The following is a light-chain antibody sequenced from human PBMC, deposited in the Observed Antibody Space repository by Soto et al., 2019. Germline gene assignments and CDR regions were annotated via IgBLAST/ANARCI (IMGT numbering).Light chain of an antibody. V-gene: IGKV1-33*01. Sequence: DIQLTQSPSSLSASVGDRFTITCRASQGIGNDLGWYQQKPGTAPTVLIYDASNLETGVPSSFTGSGSGTDFTFTISSLHPEDIATYYCQQYDSVPPTFGQGTQLEIK. CDR1: QGIGND. CDR2: DAS. J-gene: IGKJ5*01. CDR3: QQYDSVPPT.